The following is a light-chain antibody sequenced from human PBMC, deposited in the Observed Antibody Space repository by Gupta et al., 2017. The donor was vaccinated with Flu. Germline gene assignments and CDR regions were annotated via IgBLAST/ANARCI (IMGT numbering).Light chain of an antibody. CDR2: AAS. CDR3: QQSYGLPWT. Sequence: DIQMTQSPSYLSASVGDRVTITCRATQSITGYLNWYQQKPGKAPKLLIYAASRLESGVPPRFSGSGSGADFTLTISSLEPEDFASYFCQQSYGLPWTFGQGTKVEIK. J-gene: IGKJ1*01. CDR1: QSITGY. V-gene: IGKV1-39*01.